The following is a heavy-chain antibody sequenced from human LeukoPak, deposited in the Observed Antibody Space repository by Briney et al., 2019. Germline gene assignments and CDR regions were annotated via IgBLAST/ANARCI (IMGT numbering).Heavy chain of an antibody. D-gene: IGHD3-22*01. J-gene: IGHJ4*02. V-gene: IGHV4-34*01. CDR1: GGSFSGYY. Sequence: SETLSLTCAVYGGSFSGYYWSWIRQPPGKGLEWIGEINHSGSTNYNPSLKSRVTISVDTSKNQFSLKLSSVTAADTAVYYCARGYDSSGYYYQNVGPIDYWGQGTLVTVSS. CDR2: INHSGST. CDR3: ARGYDSSGYYYQNVGPIDY.